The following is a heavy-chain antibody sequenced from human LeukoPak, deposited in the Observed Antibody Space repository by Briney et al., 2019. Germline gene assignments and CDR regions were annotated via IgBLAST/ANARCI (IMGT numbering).Heavy chain of an antibody. CDR1: GGSISNYY. CDR3: ARHDYDSSGYYYYFDY. D-gene: IGHD3-22*01. V-gene: IGHV4-59*08. J-gene: IGHJ4*02. Sequence: PSETLSLTCSVSGGSISNYYWSWIRQPPGKGLEWIGYIYYSGSPNYNPSLKSRVTISVDTSKKQFSLKLSSVTAADTAVYYCARHDYDSSGYYYYFDYWGQGTLVTVSS. CDR2: IYYSGSP.